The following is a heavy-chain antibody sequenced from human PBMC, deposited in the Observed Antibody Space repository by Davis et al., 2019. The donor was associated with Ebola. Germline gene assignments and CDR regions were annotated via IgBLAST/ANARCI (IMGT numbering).Heavy chain of an antibody. D-gene: IGHD4-17*01. CDR1: GYTFSSYG. V-gene: IGHV1-18*01. J-gene: IGHJ6*02. CDR2: ISAFNGIT. Sequence: ASVKVSCKASGYTFSSYGISWVRQAPGQGLEWMGWISAFNGITNFAQKVQGRVTMTTDTSASTAYMELKSLRSDDTAVYYCARDDYVSSGHEMDVWGQGTTVTVSS. CDR3: ARDDYVSSGHEMDV.